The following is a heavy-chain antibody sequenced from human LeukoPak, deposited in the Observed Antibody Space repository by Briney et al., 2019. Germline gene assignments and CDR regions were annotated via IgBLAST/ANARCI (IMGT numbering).Heavy chain of an antibody. CDR1: GFTFGTFW. J-gene: IGHJ4*02. CDR3: ARELDYGDIWDFDY. V-gene: IGHV3-7*01. CDR2: VKRDGSEK. D-gene: IGHD4-17*01. Sequence: GGSLRLSCAASGFTFGTFWMSWVRQAPGKGLEWVANVKRDGSEKYYVASVKGRFTISRDDAKNSLYLQMNSLRDEDTAVYYCARELDYGDIWDFDYWGQGTLVTVSS.